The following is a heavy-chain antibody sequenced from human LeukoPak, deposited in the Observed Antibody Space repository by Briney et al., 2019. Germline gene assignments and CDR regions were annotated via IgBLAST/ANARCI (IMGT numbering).Heavy chain of an antibody. CDR3: AKELRIAVAGTSFDY. J-gene: IGHJ4*02. CDR2: ISGSGGST. V-gene: IGHV3-23*01. D-gene: IGHD6-19*01. CDR1: GFTFSSXX. Sequence: SGFTFSSXXXXXXXXXXGKXXXXXXXISGSGGSTYYADSVKGRFTISRDNSKNTLYLQMNSLRAEDTAVYYCAKELRIAVAGTSFDYWGQGTLVTVSS.